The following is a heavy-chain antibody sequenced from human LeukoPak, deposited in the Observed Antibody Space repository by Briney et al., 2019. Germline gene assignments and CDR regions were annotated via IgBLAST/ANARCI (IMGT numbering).Heavy chain of an antibody. CDR3: AVEGAIFDSSGHPQANN. V-gene: IGHV3-21*01. Sequence: PGGSLRLSCAASGFTFSSYSMNWVRQTPGKGLEWVSSISSSSYMYYADSVKGRFTISRDNAKSSLYLHMNSLRAGDTAVYYCAVEGAIFDSSGHPQANNWGQGTLVTVSS. CDR1: GFTFSSYS. J-gene: IGHJ4*02. CDR2: ISSSSYM. D-gene: IGHD3-22*01.